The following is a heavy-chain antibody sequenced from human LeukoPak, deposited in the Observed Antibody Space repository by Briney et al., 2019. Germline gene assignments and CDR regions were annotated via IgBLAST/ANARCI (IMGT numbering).Heavy chain of an antibody. CDR2: IYYSGST. Sequence: SETLSLTCTVSGGSISSYYWSWIRQPPGKGLEWIGYIYYSGSTNYNPSLKSRVTMSVDTSKNQFSLKLSSVTAADTAVYYCARGGATYFDYWGQGTLVTVSS. D-gene: IGHD1-26*01. V-gene: IGHV4-59*12. J-gene: IGHJ4*02. CDR1: GGSISSYY. CDR3: ARGGATYFDY.